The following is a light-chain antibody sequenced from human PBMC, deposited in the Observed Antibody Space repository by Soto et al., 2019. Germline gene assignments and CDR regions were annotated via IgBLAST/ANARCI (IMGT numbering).Light chain of an antibody. Sequence: QSALTQPPSASGSPGQSVTISCTGTSSDVGGYKYVSWYQQHPGKAPKLTTFEVSRRPSGVPDRFSGSKSGNTASLTVSGLQAEDEADYYCSSYAGRNTWVFGGGTKLTVL. CDR1: SSDVGGYKY. CDR2: EVS. V-gene: IGLV2-8*01. J-gene: IGLJ3*02. CDR3: SSYAGRNTWV.